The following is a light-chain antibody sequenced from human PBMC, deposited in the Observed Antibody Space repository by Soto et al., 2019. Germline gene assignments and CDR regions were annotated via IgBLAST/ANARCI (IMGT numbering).Light chain of an antibody. Sequence: DIAMTQSPATLSVSPGERATLSCWASQSVSCNLAWLQHKPGQAPRLLIYGASTRAPGVPARFSGSGSGTEFTLSISSLQSEDFAVYYCQQYNDWPRTFGQGTKVQI. V-gene: IGKV3-15*01. CDR2: GAS. J-gene: IGKJ1*01. CDR3: QQYNDWPRT. CDR1: QSVSCN.